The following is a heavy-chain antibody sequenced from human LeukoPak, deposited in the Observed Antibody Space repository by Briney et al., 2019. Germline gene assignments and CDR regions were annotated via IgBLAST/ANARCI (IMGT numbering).Heavy chain of an antibody. J-gene: IGHJ4*02. CDR3: AREGGPYRPLDY. Sequence: SETLSLTCAVYGGSFSGYYWTWIRQPPGKGLEWIGEVNLQGSTNYNPSLMRRVAISVDTSANHVSLQLTSVTAADTAVYYCAREGGPYRPLDYSGQGTLVTVSS. CDR2: VNLQGST. CDR1: GGSFSGYY. V-gene: IGHV4-34*01.